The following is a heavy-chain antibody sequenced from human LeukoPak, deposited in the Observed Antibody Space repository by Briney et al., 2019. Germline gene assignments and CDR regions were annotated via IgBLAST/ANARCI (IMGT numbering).Heavy chain of an antibody. J-gene: IGHJ4*02. CDR1: GYTFTSYG. CDR2: INPNSGGT. Sequence: APVKVSCKASGYTFTSYGISWVRQAPGQGLEWMGWINPNSGGTNYAQKFQGRVTMTRDTSISTAYMELRSLRSDDTAVYYCARDGYNYYFDYWGQGTLVTVSS. V-gene: IGHV1-2*02. CDR3: ARDGYNYYFDY. D-gene: IGHD5-24*01.